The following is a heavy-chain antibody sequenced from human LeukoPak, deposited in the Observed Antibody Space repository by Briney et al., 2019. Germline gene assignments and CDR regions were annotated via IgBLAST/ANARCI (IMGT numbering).Heavy chain of an antibody. CDR2: IYTSGST. CDR3: ARDKKEQLVLEYYYYMDV. J-gene: IGHJ6*03. CDR1: GGSISSYY. D-gene: IGHD6-6*01. Sequence: SETLSLTCTVSGGSISSYYWSWIRQPAGKGLEWIGRIYTSGSTNYNPSLKSRVTISVDKSKNQFSLKLSSVTAADTAVYYCARDKKEQLVLEYYYYMDVWGKGTTVTV. V-gene: IGHV4-4*07.